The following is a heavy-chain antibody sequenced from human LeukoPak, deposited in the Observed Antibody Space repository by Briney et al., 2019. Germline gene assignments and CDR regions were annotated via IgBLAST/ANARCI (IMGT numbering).Heavy chain of an antibody. Sequence: PGGSLRLSCAASGFTFSSYGMHWVRQAPDKGLEWVAVISYDGSDKYYVDSVKGRFTISRDNSKNTLYLQMNSLRAEDTAVYYCARGGLNEKGAFDMWGQGTMVTVSS. CDR2: ISYDGSDK. V-gene: IGHV3-30*03. CDR1: GFTFSSYG. CDR3: ARGGLNEKGAFDM. J-gene: IGHJ3*02.